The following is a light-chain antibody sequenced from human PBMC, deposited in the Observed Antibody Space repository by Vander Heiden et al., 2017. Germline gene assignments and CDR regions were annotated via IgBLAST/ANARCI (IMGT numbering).Light chain of an antibody. V-gene: IGLV6-57*01. J-gene: IGLJ3*02. CDR2: ENN. Sequence: NFVLTQPHSLSESPWKTVTLSCTRSSGSLADNYVHWYHQRPGGSPTTVILENNHRPSGGPGRFSGSIDRSSNSASLTISGLKTEDESDYYCQSYGATNVVFGGGTKLTVL. CDR1: SGSLADNY. CDR3: QSYGATNVV.